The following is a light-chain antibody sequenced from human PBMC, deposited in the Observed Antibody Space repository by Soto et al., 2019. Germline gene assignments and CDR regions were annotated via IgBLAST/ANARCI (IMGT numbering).Light chain of an antibody. CDR2: GAS. Sequence: EVVLTQSPATLSVSPGAGATLSCRASQSVGSNLAWYQQKPGQTPRVLIYGASTRAIGIPARFSGSGFGTEFTLTIRSLQSEDFVFYYCQQYSTWPLLSFGGGTKV. V-gene: IGKV3-15*01. CDR1: QSVGSN. CDR3: QQYSTWPLLS. J-gene: IGKJ4*01.